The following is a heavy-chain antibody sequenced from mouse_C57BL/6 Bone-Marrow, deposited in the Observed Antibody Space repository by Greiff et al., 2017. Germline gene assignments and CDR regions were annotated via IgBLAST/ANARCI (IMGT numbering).Heavy chain of an antibody. CDR2: IRNKANGYTT. CDR3: ASSRQLRPLFAY. CDR1: GFTFTDYY. Sequence: EVQLQESGGGLVQPGGSLSLSCAASGFTFTDYYMSWVRQPPGKALEWLGFIRNKANGYTTEYSASVKGRFTISRDNSQSILYLQMNALRAEDSATYYCASSRQLRPLFAYWGQGTLVTVSA. D-gene: IGHD3-2*02. J-gene: IGHJ3*01. V-gene: IGHV7-3*01.